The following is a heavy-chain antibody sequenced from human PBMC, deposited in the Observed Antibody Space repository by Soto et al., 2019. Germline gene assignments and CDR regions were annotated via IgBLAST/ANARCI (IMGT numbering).Heavy chain of an antibody. Sequence: QVQLQQWGAGLLKPSETLSLTCAVYGGSFSGYYWSWIRQPPGKGLEWIGEINHSGSTNYNPSLKSRVTISVDTSKNQFSLKMSSVTAADTAVYYCARGRRWRFGELLLSAFDIWGQGTMVTVSS. CDR3: ARGRRWRFGELLLSAFDI. D-gene: IGHD3-10*01. V-gene: IGHV4-34*01. CDR1: GGSFSGYY. J-gene: IGHJ3*02. CDR2: INHSGST.